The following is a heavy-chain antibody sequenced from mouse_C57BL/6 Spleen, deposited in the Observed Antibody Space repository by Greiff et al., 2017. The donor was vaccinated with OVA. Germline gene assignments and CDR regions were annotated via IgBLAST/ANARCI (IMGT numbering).Heavy chain of an antibody. CDR2: IDPSDSET. CDR3: AREVIITTVVATRYFDV. V-gene: IGHV1-52*01. J-gene: IGHJ1*03. D-gene: IGHD1-1*01. CDR1: GYTFTSYW. Sequence: QVQLKQPGAELVRPGSSVKLSCKASGYTFTSYWMHWVKQRPIQGLEWIGNIDPSDSETHYNQKFKDKATLTVDKSSSTAYMQLSSLTSEDSAVYYCAREVIITTVVATRYFDVWGTGTTVTVSS.